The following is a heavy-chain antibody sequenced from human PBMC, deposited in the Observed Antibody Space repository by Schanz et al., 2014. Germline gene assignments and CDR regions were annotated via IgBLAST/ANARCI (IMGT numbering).Heavy chain of an antibody. CDR1: GFTFNSYW. Sequence: EVQMLESGGGLVQPGGSLRLSCAASGFTFNSYWMHWVRQAPGKGLVWVSRINSDGSSTNYADSVKGRFTISRDDSKNTLHLQMNSLRSEDTAIYFCARDQASTHWGQGTPVTVSS. CDR3: ARDQASTH. V-gene: IGHV3-74*01. CDR2: INSDGSST. J-gene: IGHJ4*02.